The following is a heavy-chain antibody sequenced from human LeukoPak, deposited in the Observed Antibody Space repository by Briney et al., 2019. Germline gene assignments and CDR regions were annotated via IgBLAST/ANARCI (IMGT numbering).Heavy chain of an antibody. J-gene: IGHJ4*01. Sequence: SETLSLTCTVSGGSISSYYWSWIQQPPGKGLEWIGYIYNSGSTNYNPSLKSRVTISVDTPKNEFSLKLSSVTAADTAVYYCARAEGYCSGTSCYHALQFDYWGHGTLVTV. CDR3: ARAEGYCSGTSCYHALQFDY. V-gene: IGHV4-59*01. CDR1: GGSISSYY. D-gene: IGHD2-2*01. CDR2: IYNSGST.